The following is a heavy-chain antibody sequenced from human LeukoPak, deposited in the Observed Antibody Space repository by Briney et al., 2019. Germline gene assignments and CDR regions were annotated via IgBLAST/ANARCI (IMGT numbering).Heavy chain of an antibody. CDR1: GYTFTSYG. J-gene: IGHJ6*02. V-gene: IGHV1-18*01. CDR2: ISAYNGNT. Sequence: ASVKVSCKASGYTFTSYGISWVRQAPGQGLEWMGWISAYNGNTNYAQKLQGRVTMTTDTSTSTAYMELRSLRSDDTAVYYCAREAPNDFWSGYLYYYYGMDVWGQGTTVTVSS. D-gene: IGHD3-3*01. CDR3: AREAPNDFWSGYLYYYYGMDV.